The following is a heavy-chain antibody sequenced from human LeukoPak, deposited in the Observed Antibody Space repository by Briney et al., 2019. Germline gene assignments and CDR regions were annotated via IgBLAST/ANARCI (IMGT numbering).Heavy chain of an antibody. Sequence: ASVKVSCKASGYTFTGYYTHWVRQAPGQGLEWMGWINPNSGGTNYAQKFQGRVTMTRDTSISTAYMELSRLRSDDTAVYYCARVLGQNYYYMDVWGKGATVTVSS. CDR1: GYTFTGYY. CDR3: ARVLGQNYYYMDV. J-gene: IGHJ6*03. CDR2: INPNSGGT. V-gene: IGHV1-2*02.